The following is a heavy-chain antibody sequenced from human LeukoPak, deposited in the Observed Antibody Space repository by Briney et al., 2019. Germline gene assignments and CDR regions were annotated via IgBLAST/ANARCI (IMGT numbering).Heavy chain of an antibody. V-gene: IGHV3-53*01. CDR1: GFTFSDAW. J-gene: IGHJ4*02. Sequence: GGSLRLSCAASGFTFSDAWMNWVRQAPGKGLEWVSVIYRDGSTYYADSVKGRFTISRDNSKNTLYLQMNSLRAEDTAVYYCARDTYGKNYFDYWGRGTLVTVSS. CDR2: IYRDGST. D-gene: IGHD3-10*01. CDR3: ARDTYGKNYFDY.